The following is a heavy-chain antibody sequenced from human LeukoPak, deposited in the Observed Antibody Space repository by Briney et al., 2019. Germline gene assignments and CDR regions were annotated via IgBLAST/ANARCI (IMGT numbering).Heavy chain of an antibody. Sequence: SETLSPTCTVSGGSISSGSYYWSWIRQPAGKGLEWIGRIYTSGSTNYNPSLKSRVTISVDTSKNQFSLKLSSVTAADTAVYYCARVGYCSSTSCFTGAFDIWGQGTMVTVSS. CDR2: IYTSGST. CDR1: GGSISSGSYY. CDR3: ARVGYCSSTSCFTGAFDI. V-gene: IGHV4-61*02. D-gene: IGHD2-2*02. J-gene: IGHJ3*02.